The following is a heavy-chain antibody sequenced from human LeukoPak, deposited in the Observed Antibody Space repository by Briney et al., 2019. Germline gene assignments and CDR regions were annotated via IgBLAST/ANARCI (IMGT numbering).Heavy chain of an antibody. CDR1: GGTFSSYA. CDR3: ARVRIEARNYFDY. Sequence: SVKVSCKASGGTFSSYAISWVRQAPGQGLKWMGGIIPIFGTANYAQKFQGRVTITTDESTSTAYMELSSLRSEDTAVYYCARVRIEARNYFDYWGQRTLVTVSS. V-gene: IGHV1-69*05. CDR2: IIPIFGTA. J-gene: IGHJ4*02. D-gene: IGHD6-6*01.